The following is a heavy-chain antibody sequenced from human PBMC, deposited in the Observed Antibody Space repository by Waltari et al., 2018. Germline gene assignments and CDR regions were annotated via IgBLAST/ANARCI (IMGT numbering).Heavy chain of an antibody. D-gene: IGHD4-17*01. J-gene: IGHJ4*02. CDR1: GYSISSGYY. CDR2: IYHSGST. CDR3: ARWAYGDYGAGFDY. V-gene: IGHV4-38-2*01. Sequence: QVQLQESGPGLVKPSETLSLTCAVSGYSISSGYYWGWIRQPPGKGLEWIGSIYHSGSTYYNPSLKSRFTISVDTSKNQFSLKLSSVTAADTAVYYCARWAYGDYGAGFDYWGQGTLVTVSS.